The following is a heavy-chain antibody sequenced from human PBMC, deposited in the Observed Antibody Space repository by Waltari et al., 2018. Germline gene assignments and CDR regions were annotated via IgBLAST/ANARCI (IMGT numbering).Heavy chain of an antibody. Sequence: QVQLVESGGGVVQPGRSLRLSCAASGFTFSSYGMPWVRQAPGKGLEWVAVIWYDGSNKYYADSVKGRFTISRDNSKNTLYLQMNSLRAEDTAVYYCASTVLTVTTQDYWGQGTLVTVSS. CDR2: IWYDGSNK. D-gene: IGHD4-4*01. CDR3: ASTVLTVTTQDY. V-gene: IGHV3-33*01. J-gene: IGHJ4*02. CDR1: GFTFSSYG.